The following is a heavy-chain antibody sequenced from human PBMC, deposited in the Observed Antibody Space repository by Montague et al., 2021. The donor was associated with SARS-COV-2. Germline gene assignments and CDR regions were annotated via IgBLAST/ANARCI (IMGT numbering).Heavy chain of an antibody. D-gene: IGHD3-10*01. V-gene: IGHV4-59*01. CDR1: GDSRSDYY. J-gene: IGHJ6*02. CDR2: RFRSGAT. Sequence: SETLSLTCTGAGDSRSDYYWGWIRQPPGMGLDWIGYRFRSGATNYNPPLKSRVIISLDTSKSQFSLRLSSVTAADTAIYYCARTSRGSRYFYGVDVWGQGTTVTVSS. CDR3: ARTSRGSRYFYGVDV.